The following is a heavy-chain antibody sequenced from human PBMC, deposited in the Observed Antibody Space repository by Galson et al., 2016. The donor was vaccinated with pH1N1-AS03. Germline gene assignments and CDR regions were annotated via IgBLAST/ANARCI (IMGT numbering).Heavy chain of an antibody. V-gene: IGHV3-30*04. CDR1: GFTFWNYA. D-gene: IGHD5-18*01. CDR2: ISDEGSIQ. J-gene: IGHJ5*01. Sequence: SLRLSCAASGFTFWNYAIHWVRQAPGKGLDWVAVISDEGSIQYYSDSVRGRFTVSRDNAKNSLYLQMNSLRAEDTAVYYCARDLYSYVPGWFDSWGQGTLVTVSS. CDR3: ARDLYSYVPGWFDS.